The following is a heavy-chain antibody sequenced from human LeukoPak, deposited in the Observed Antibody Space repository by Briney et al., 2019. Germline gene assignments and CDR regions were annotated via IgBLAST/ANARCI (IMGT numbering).Heavy chain of an antibody. CDR1: GFTFSSFT. V-gene: IGHV3-23*01. Sequence: QPGGSLRLSCATSGFTFSSFTMNWVRQAPGKGLEWVSTISDGCRDTHYAGSVKGRFTISRDDSQNIVYLQMDSLRAEDTALYYCTARLRNHFDYWGQGTQVTVSS. CDR2: ISDGCRDT. D-gene: IGHD5-12*01. CDR3: TARLRNHFDY. J-gene: IGHJ4*02.